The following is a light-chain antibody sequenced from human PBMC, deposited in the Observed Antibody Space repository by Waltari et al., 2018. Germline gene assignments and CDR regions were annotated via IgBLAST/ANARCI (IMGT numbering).Light chain of an antibody. V-gene: IGLV1-47*01. Sequence: QSALSQPPSSSGTPGQGVNISCSGGRSNLGSNYVYWFQQLPGTAPKLLISRNNQRPSGVPDRFAASKSGTSASLAISGLRSEDEADYYCASWDDSLRGRVFGGGTKLTVL. CDR1: RSNLGSNY. J-gene: IGLJ3*02. CDR2: RNN. CDR3: ASWDDSLRGRV.